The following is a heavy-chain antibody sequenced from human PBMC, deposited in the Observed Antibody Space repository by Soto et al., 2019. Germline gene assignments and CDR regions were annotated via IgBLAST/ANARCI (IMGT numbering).Heavy chain of an antibody. D-gene: IGHD2-2*01. Sequence: QSGGSLRLSCAASGFTFSSYGMHWVRQAPGKGLEWVAVISYDGSNKYYADSVKGRFTISRDNSKNTLYLQMNSLRAEDTAVYYCAKDIVVVPAANYYYYGMDVWGQGTTVTVSS. CDR2: ISYDGSNK. J-gene: IGHJ6*02. CDR3: AKDIVVVPAANYYYYGMDV. CDR1: GFTFSSYG. V-gene: IGHV3-30*18.